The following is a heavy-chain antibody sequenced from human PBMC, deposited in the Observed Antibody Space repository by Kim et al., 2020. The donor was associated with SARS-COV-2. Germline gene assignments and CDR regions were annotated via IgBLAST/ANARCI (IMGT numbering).Heavy chain of an antibody. CDR3: ARDSSGWSYNDY. V-gene: IGHV4-59*01. J-gene: IGHJ4*02. Sequence: KCNPSLQSRVTISLDTSRNQFSLKLGSVTAADTAIYYCARDSSGWSYNDYWGQGMLVTVTS. D-gene: IGHD6-19*01.